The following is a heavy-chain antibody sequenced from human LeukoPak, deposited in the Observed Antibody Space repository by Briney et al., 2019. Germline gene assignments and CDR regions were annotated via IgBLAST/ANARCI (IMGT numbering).Heavy chain of an antibody. CDR3: ARDWAWGGFDH. Sequence: GGSLRLSCAASGFTFSSYAMSWVRQAPGKGLAWVSRIRTDGGTKYYADSVKGRFTVSRDNARNTLYLQMDSLRVDDTAVYYCARDWAWGGFDHWGQGTLVTVSS. J-gene: IGHJ4*02. CDR2: IRTDGGTK. V-gene: IGHV3-74*01. D-gene: IGHD3-16*01. CDR1: GFTFSSYA.